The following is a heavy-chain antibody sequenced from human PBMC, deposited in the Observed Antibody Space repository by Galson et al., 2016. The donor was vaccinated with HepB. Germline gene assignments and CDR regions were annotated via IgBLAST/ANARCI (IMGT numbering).Heavy chain of an antibody. Sequence: SLRLSCAASGFTFSDYYMSWIRQAPGKGLEWVSYIRNSGSTIYYADSVKGRFTISRDNAKNSLYLQMNSMRTEDPAVYYCGRDTGTPDSWGQGTLVTDSA. D-gene: IGHD1-7*01. CDR3: GRDTGTPDS. CDR1: GFTFSDYY. V-gene: IGHV3-11*01. J-gene: IGHJ5*01. CDR2: IRNSGSTI.